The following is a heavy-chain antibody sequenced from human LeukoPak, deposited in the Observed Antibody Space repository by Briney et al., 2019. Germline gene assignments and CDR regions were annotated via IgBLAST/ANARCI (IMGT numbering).Heavy chain of an antibody. CDR2: IYYSGST. Sequence: PSETLSLTCTVSGGSISSHYWSWIRQPPGKGLEWIGYIYYSGSTNYNPSLKSRVTISVDTSKNQFSLKLSSVTAADTAVYYCARGSRGYYYDSSGYYSDDAFDIWGQGTMVTVSS. V-gene: IGHV4-59*11. J-gene: IGHJ3*02. CDR1: GGSISSHY. D-gene: IGHD3-22*01. CDR3: ARGSRGYYYDSSGYYSDDAFDI.